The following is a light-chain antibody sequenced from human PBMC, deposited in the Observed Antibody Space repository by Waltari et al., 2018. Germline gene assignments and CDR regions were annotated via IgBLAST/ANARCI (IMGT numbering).Light chain of an antibody. CDR3: LQYNSYPRT. J-gene: IGKJ1*01. CDR2: GAS. CDR1: QGINNY. V-gene: IGKV1-16*02. Sequence: DIQMTQSPSSLSASVGDRVTITCRASQGINNYVSWFQQKSGKAPKSLIYGASSLQSGVPSKFSGSGYGTDFTLTISSLQPEDFAIYYCLQYNSYPRTFGQGTKVEIK.